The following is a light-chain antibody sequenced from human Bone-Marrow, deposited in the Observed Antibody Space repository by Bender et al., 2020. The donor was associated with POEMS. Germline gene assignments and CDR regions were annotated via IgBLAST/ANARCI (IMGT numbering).Light chain of an antibody. Sequence: QTVVTQEPSFSVSPGGTVTLTCGLSSGSVSIAYYPSWYQQTPGQAPRTLIYSTNIRSFGVPDRFSGSILGNKAALTITGAQADDESDYYCVLFTGGDNPWVFGGGTKLTVL. J-gene: IGLJ3*02. V-gene: IGLV8-61*01. CDR1: SGSVSIAYY. CDR3: VLFTGGDNPWV. CDR2: STN.